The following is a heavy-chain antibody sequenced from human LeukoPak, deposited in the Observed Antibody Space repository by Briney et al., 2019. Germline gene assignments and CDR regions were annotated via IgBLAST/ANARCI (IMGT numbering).Heavy chain of an antibody. CDR1: GGSISSYY. V-gene: IGHV4-34*01. CDR2: INHSGST. J-gene: IGHJ4*02. CDR3: ALLGTNYYGSGELDY. D-gene: IGHD3-10*01. Sequence: KTSETLSLTCTVSGGSISSYYWSWIRQPPGKGLEWIGEINHSGSTNYNPSLKSRVTISVDTSKNQFSLKLSSVTAADTAVYYCALLGTNYYGSGELDYWGQGTLVTVSS.